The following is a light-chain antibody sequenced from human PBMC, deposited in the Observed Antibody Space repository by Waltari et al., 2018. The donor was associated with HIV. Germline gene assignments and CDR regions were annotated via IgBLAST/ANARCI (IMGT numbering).Light chain of an antibody. CDR1: SSDVGSYHL. J-gene: IGLJ1*01. CDR2: ECS. V-gene: IGLV2-23*01. CDR3: CSYAGSSTFYV. Sequence: QSALTQPASVSGSPGQSITISCTGTSSDVGSYHLVSWYQQHPGKAPKPMILECSKLPSGVSNRFSGSKSGNTASLTISGLQADDEADYYCCSYAGSSTFYVFGTGTKVTVL.